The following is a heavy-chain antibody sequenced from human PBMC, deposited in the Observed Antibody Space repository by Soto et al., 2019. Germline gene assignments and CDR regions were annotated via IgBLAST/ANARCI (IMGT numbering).Heavy chain of an antibody. J-gene: IGHJ4*02. CDR3: ARDAGLSPFDY. D-gene: IGHD5-12*01. CDR2: IWDDGSNK. Sequence: GGSLRLSCAASGFSFSNYAMHWVRQAPGKGLEWVAVIWDDGSNKYYADSVKGRFTISRDNPKNTLYLQMNSLRAEDTAVYYCARDAGLSPFDYWGQGTLVTVSS. CDR1: GFSFSNYA. V-gene: IGHV3-33*01.